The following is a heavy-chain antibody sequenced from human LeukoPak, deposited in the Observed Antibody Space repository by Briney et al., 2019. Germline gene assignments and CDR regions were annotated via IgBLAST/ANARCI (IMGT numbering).Heavy chain of an antibody. CDR3: ARSDSSGYYSFLDGMDV. CDR2: ISSSGSTT. CDR1: GFTFSSYE. D-gene: IGHD3-22*01. V-gene: IGHV3-48*03. Sequence: PGGSLRLSCAASGFTFSSYEMNWVRQAPGKGLEWVSYISSSGSTTYYADSVKGRFTISRDNAKNSLYLQMNSLRAEDTAVYYCARSDSSGYYSFLDGMDVWGQGTTVTVSS. J-gene: IGHJ6*02.